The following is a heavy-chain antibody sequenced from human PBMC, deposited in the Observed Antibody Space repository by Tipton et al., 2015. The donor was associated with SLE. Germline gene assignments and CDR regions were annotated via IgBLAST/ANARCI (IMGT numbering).Heavy chain of an antibody. CDR2: IFSGGTT. J-gene: IGHJ3*02. V-gene: IGHV3-53*05. CDR3: ARDGNGNYHLRPAFDI. Sequence: SLRLSCAASGFTFSSYAMHWVRQAPGKGLEWVSLIFSGGTTYYTDSVKGRFTISRDKSVNTVYLQMNRLRPEDSAVYYCARDGNGNYHLRPAFDIWGQGTVVAVSS. CDR1: GFTFSSYA. D-gene: IGHD1-7*01.